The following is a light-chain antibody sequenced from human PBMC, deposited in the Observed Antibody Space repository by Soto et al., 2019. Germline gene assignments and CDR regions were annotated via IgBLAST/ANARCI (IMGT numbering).Light chain of an antibody. J-gene: IGLJ3*02. CDR3: VLYMGSGPWV. Sequence: QTVVTQEPSFSVSPGGTVTLTCGLSSGSVSTSYYPSWYQQTPGQAPRTLIYSTNTRSSGVPDRFSGSILGNKAALTITGAQADDESYYYCVLYMGSGPWVFGGGTKLTVL. CDR2: STN. V-gene: IGLV8-61*01. CDR1: SGSVSTSYY.